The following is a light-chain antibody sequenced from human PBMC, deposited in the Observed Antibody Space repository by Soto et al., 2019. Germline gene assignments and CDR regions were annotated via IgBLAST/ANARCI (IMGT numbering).Light chain of an antibody. CDR2: GAS. CDR3: QQYKSYLS. V-gene: IGKV1-5*01. Sequence: DIQMPQSPSTLSASVGDRVTFTCRASQSVSIWLAWYQQKPGKAPKLLISGASTLESGVPSRFSGSGSGTEFTLTISSLQPDDFATYYCQQYKSYLSFGQGTKVEIK. J-gene: IGKJ1*01. CDR1: QSVSIW.